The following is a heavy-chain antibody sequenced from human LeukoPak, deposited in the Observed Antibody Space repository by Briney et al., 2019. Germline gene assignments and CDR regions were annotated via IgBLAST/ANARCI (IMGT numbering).Heavy chain of an antibody. CDR2: IRYDGSNK. D-gene: IGHD4-17*01. J-gene: IGHJ4*02. CDR3: AKPPKPTTVIPFDY. CDR1: GFTFSSYG. V-gene: IGHV3-30*02. Sequence: PGGSLRLSCAASGFTFSSYGMHWVRQAPGKGLEWVAFIRYDGSNKYYADSVKGRFTISRDNSKNTLYLQMNSLTAEDTAVYYCAKPPKPTTVIPFDYWGQGTLVTVSS.